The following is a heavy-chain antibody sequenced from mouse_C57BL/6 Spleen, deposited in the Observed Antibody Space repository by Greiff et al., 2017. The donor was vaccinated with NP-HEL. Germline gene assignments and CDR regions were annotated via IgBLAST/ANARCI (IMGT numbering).Heavy chain of an antibody. J-gene: IGHJ3*01. D-gene: IGHD1-1*01. V-gene: IGHV1-26*01. CDR1: GYTFTDYY. CDR2: INPNNGGT. CDR3: IYGSSSWFAY. Sequence: EVKLVESGPELVKPGASVKISCKASGYTFTDYYMNWVKQSHGKSLEWIGDINPNNGGTSYNQKFKGKATLTVDKSSSTAYMELRSLTSEDSAVYYCIYGSSSWFAYWGQGTLVTVSA.